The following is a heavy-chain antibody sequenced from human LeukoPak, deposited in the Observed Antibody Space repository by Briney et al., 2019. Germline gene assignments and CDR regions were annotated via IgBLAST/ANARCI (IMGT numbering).Heavy chain of an antibody. CDR2: IYYSGST. D-gene: IGHD1-26*01. J-gene: IGHJ4*02. Sequence: PSETLSLTCTVSGGSISSYNWSWIRQPPGKGLEWIGYIYYSGSTNYNPSLKSRVTISVDTSKNQFSLQLSSVTAADTAGYYCARDSESGSYAAYWGQGTLVTVSS. CDR1: GGSISSYN. V-gene: IGHV4-59*01. CDR3: ARDSESGSYAAY.